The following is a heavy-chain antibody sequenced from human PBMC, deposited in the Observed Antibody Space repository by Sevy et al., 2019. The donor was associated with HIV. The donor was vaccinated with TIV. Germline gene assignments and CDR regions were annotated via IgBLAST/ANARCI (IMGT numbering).Heavy chain of an antibody. J-gene: IGHJ4*02. CDR2: IYYSGST. V-gene: IGHV4-39*01. D-gene: IGHD6-19*01. CDR3: ARHGGIAVATLDY. Sequence: SETLSLTCTVSGGSISSSTYYWGWIRQPPGKGLEWIASIYYSGSTYYNVSLESRVTISVDMSKSQFSLRLSSVTAADTAVYYCARHGGIAVATLDYWGQGTLVTVSS. CDR1: GGSISSSTYY.